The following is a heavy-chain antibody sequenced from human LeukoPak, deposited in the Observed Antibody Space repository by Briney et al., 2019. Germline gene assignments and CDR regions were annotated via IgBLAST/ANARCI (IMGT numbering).Heavy chain of an antibody. CDR3: ARGPLSIPFDL. D-gene: IGHD2/OR15-2a*01. CDR1: GGSISSGGYY. Sequence: SETLSLTCTVSGGSISSGGYYWSWIRQPPGKGLEWIGSIFYSGSTYYNPSLKSRVTISVDTSENQFSLKLSSVTATDTSVYYCARGPLSIPFDLWGQGTLVTVSS. CDR2: IFYSGST. J-gene: IGHJ4*02. V-gene: IGHV4-39*01.